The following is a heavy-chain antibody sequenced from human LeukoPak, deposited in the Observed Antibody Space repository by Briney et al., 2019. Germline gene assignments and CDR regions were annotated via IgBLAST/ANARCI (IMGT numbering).Heavy chain of an antibody. CDR3: AGGQGFLIDY. D-gene: IGHD3-3*01. CDR1: GFTFSNCW. Sequence: GGSLRLSCAASGFTFSNCWMNWVRQAPGKGLEWVANIKQDGSAKYYVDSVKGRLTISRDNAKSLLYLQMNSLRAEDAAVYYCAGGQGFLIDYWGQGTLVTVSS. CDR2: IKQDGSAK. V-gene: IGHV3-7*01. J-gene: IGHJ4*02.